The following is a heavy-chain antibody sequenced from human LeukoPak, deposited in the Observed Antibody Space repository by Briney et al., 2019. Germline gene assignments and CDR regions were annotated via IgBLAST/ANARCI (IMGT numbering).Heavy chain of an antibody. V-gene: IGHV1-69*05. CDR3: ARVTAIAAAGTVWFDP. CDR2: IIPIFGTA. D-gene: IGHD6-13*01. Sequence: SVKVSCKASGGTFSSYAISWVRQAPGQGLEWMGGIIPIFGTANYAQKFQGRVTITTDESTSTAYMELSSLRSEETAVYYCARVTAIAAAGTVWFDPWGQGTLVTVSS. J-gene: IGHJ5*02. CDR1: GGTFSSYA.